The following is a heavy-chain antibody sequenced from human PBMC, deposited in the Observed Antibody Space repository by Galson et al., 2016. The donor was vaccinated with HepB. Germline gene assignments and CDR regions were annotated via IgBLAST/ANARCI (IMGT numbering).Heavy chain of an antibody. V-gene: IGHV3-53*01. CDR3: ARDYCSGWFDGSWFDP. J-gene: IGHJ5*02. D-gene: IGHD6-13*01. Sequence: SLRLSCAASGSTVSRNHMSWVRQAPGKGLEWVSTLFSDGDTSYTDSVKGRFTISRDNPKNTLYLQMNSLRVDDTAVYYWARDYCSGWFDGSWFDPWGQGTLVTVSS. CDR2: LFSDGDT. CDR1: GSTVSRNH.